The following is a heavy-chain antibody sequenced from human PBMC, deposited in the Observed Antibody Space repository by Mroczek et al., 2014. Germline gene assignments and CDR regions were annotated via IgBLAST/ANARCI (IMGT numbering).Heavy chain of an antibody. J-gene: IGHJ5*02. CDR2: INHSGST. Sequence: QVQLVQSGAGLLKPSETLSLTCAVYGGSFSGYYWSWIRQPPGKGLEWIGEINHSGSTNYNPSLKSRVTISVDTSKNQFSLKLSSVTAADTAVYYCARGRRIVVVPAAMRTGGRRFDPWGQGTLVTVSS. CDR1: GGSFSGYY. D-gene: IGHD2-2*01. V-gene: IGHV4-34*01. CDR3: ARGRRIVVVPAAMRTGGRRFDP.